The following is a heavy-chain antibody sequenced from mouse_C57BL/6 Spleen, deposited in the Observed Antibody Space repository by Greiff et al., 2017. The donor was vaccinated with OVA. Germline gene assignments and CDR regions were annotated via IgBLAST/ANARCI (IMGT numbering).Heavy chain of an antibody. CDR3: ALDSSGYNEFDD. V-gene: IGHV1-80*01. J-gene: IGHJ2*01. D-gene: IGHD3-2*02. Sequence: QVQLKESGAELVKPGASVKISCKASGYAFSSYWMNWVKQRPGKGLEWIGQIYPGDGDTNYNGKFKGKATLTADKSSSTAYMQLSSLTSEDSAVYFCALDSSGYNEFDDWGQGTTLTVSS. CDR2: IYPGDGDT. CDR1: GYAFSSYW.